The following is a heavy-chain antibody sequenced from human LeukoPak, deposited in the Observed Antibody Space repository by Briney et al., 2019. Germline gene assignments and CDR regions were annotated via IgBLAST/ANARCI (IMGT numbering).Heavy chain of an antibody. CDR2: INHSGST. Sequence: PSETLSLTCAVYGGSFSGYYWSWIRQPPGKGLEWIGEINHSGSTNYNPSLESRVTISVDTSKNQFSLKLSSVTAADTAVYYCAGGEAVTTPDYYYGMDVWGQGTTVTVSS. D-gene: IGHD4-17*01. CDR1: GGSFSGYY. CDR3: AGGEAVTTPDYYYGMDV. V-gene: IGHV4-34*01. J-gene: IGHJ6*02.